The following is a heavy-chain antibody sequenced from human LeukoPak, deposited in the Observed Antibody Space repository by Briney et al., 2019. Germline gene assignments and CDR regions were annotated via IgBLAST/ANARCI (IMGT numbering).Heavy chain of an antibody. Sequence: SETLSLTCPVSRGSISSYDYYWTWIRQHSGKGLEWIGYIYHSGTSYYNPSLKSRVTISVDTSENQFSLKLTAVTAADSAMYYCARYSGNYRFFDYWGPGTLVTVSS. CDR3: ARYSGNYRFFDY. D-gene: IGHD1-26*01. V-gene: IGHV4-31*03. J-gene: IGHJ4*02. CDR2: IYHSGTS. CDR1: RGSISSYDYY.